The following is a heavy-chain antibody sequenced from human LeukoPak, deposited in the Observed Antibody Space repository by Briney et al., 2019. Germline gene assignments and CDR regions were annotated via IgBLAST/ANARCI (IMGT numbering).Heavy chain of an antibody. CDR2: IRYDGSNK. CDR1: GFTFSSYG. CDR3: AREPSYSSSWYTSCDY. V-gene: IGHV3-30*02. D-gene: IGHD6-13*01. J-gene: IGHJ4*02. Sequence: GGSLRLSCAASGFTFSSYGMHWVRQAPGKGLEWVAFIRYDGSNKYYADSVKGRFTISRDNSKNSLYLQMNSLRAEDTAVYYCAREPSYSSSWYTSCDYWGQGTLVTVSS.